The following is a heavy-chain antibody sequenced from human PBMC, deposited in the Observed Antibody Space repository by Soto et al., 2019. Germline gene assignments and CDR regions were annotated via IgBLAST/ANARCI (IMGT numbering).Heavy chain of an antibody. Sequence: ASVKVSCKASGYTFTSYGISWVRQAPGQGLEWKGWISAYNGNTNYSQKLQGRVTMTTDTSTSTAYMELRSLRSDDTAVYYCARDPYDFWSGYSVYYFDYWGQGTLVTVSS. CDR1: GYTFTSYG. CDR2: ISAYNGNT. J-gene: IGHJ4*02. V-gene: IGHV1-18*01. D-gene: IGHD3-3*01. CDR3: ARDPYDFWSGYSVYYFDY.